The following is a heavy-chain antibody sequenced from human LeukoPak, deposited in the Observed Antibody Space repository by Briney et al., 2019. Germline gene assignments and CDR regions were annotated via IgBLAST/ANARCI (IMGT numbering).Heavy chain of an antibody. D-gene: IGHD6-6*01. J-gene: IGHJ6*03. V-gene: IGHV4-4*07. Sequence: SETLSLTCTVSGGSISRYYWSWIRQPAGKGLEWIGRIYTSGSTNYNPSLKSRVTMSVDTSKNQFSLKLSSVTAADTAVYYCARKTSSIAAQKAYYYYYMDVWGKGTTVTVSS. CDR1: GGSISRYY. CDR3: ARKTSSIAAQKAYYYYYMDV. CDR2: IYTSGST.